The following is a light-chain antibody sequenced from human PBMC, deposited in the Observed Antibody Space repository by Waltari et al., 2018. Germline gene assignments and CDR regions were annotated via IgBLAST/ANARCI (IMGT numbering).Light chain of an antibody. CDR1: QRISKY. CDR3: QNHERLPAT. CDR2: AAS. J-gene: IGKJ1*01. Sequence: VLTQSPGTLSLSPGETATLSCRASQRISKYLGWYQRRPGHAPRLLIYAASTRATGGPDRFSGSGYGTDFTLTISRREPEDVAVYYCQNHERLPATFGQGTKVEIK. V-gene: IGKV3-20*01.